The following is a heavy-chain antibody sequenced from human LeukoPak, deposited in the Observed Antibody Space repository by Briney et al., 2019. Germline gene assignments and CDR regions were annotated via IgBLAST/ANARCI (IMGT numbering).Heavy chain of an antibody. CDR3: ATHSSYYDTSSYSGSYYFDY. V-gene: IGHV4-34*01. J-gene: IGHJ4*02. CDR1: GGSFSGYY. D-gene: IGHD3-22*01. CDR2: INHSGST. Sequence: SETLSLTCAVYGGSFSGYYWSWIRQPPGKGLEWIGEINHSGSTNYNPSLKSRVTISVDTSKNQFSLKLSSVTAADTAVFYCATHSSYYDTSSYSGSYYFDYWGQGTLVTVSS.